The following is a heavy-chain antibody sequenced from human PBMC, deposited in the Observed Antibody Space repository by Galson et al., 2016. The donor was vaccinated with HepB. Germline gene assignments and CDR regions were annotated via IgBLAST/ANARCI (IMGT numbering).Heavy chain of an antibody. J-gene: IGHJ4*02. CDR3: ARDAGYSFGLGFFDN. Sequence: TLSLTCTVSGASVSSAGHSWHWIRQRPGKGLEWIGYIYYVGSPYYSPSLKSRISMSLDMSKNQFSLSLRSVTAADTALYYCARDAGYSFGLGFFDNWGQGTLVTVSS. V-gene: IGHV4-31*03. CDR1: GASVSSAGHS. D-gene: IGHD5-18*01. CDR2: IYYVGSP.